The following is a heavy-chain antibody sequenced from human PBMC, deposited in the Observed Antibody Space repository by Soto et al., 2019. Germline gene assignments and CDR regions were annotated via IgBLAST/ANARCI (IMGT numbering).Heavy chain of an antibody. V-gene: IGHV3-48*03. D-gene: IGHD3-10*01. CDR1: GFAFSSYD. Sequence: PGGSLRLSCAASGFAFSSYDMNWVRQAPGKGLEWISYISSSGTITHSADSVKGRFTLSRDNAKNSLSLQMNSLRADDTAVYYCARRGLQISGSGTYDKTYGMDVWGQGTTVTVSS. CDR2: ISSSGTIT. CDR3: ARRGLQISGSGTYDKTYGMDV. J-gene: IGHJ6*02.